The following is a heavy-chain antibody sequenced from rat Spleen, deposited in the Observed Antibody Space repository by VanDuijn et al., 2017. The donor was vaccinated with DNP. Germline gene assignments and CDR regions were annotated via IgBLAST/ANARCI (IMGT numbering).Heavy chain of an antibody. CDR2: MSPTTRSS. J-gene: IGHJ2*01. D-gene: IGHD1-4*01. CDR3: TRDLNHGYNYAFDY. V-gene: IGHV5-27*01. CDR1: GFSFRDYD. Sequence: EVQLVESGGDLVQPGRSLRLSCVASGFSFRDYDMAWVRQAPTKGLEWVACMSPTTRSSYYRDSVRGRFTVSRDNAKSTLYLQMSSLRSEDTATYYCTRDLNHGYNYAFDYWGQGVMVTVSS.